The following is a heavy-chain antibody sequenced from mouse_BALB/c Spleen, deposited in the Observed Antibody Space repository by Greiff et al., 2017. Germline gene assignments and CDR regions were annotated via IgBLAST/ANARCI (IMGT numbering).Heavy chain of an antibody. J-gene: IGHJ4*01. Sequence: QVQLQQSGPGLVQPSQSLSITCTVSGFSLTSYGVHWVRQSPGKGLEWLGVIWSGGSTDYNAAFISRLSISKDNSKSQVFFKMNSLQANDTAIYYCARKRITTVVENYPMDYWGQGTSVTVSS. CDR2: IWSGGST. V-gene: IGHV2-2*02. CDR3: ARKRITTVVENYPMDY. CDR1: GFSLTSYG. D-gene: IGHD1-1*01.